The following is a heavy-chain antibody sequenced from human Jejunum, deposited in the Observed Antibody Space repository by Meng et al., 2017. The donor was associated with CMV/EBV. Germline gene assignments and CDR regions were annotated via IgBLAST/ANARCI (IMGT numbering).Heavy chain of an antibody. CDR2: ISSCGSTL. Sequence: YLSWIRQAPGKGLAWVSYISSCGSTLYYADSVKGRFTISRDHAKYSLYLQMNSLRAKDTAVYYCARDLVVVPAAMGVYYYYGMDVWGQGTTVTVSS. V-gene: IGHV3-11*04. D-gene: IGHD2-2*01. CDR1: Y. CDR3: ARDLVVVPAAMGVYYYYGMDV. J-gene: IGHJ6*02.